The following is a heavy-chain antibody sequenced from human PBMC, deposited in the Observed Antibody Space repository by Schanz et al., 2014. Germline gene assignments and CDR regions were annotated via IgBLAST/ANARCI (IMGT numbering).Heavy chain of an antibody. CDR1: GYDFHIYA. D-gene: IGHD3-10*01. CDR3: ARGRGFYDY. Sequence: QLQLVQSGAEVKKPGASVTVSCKASGYDFHIYAYSWVRQAPGQGPEWIGWISPYNGNTNYAQKLQGRVTMTADTSTSTAYMDLRSLRSDDTAVHYCARGRGFYDYWGQGTLVTVSS. J-gene: IGHJ4*02. V-gene: IGHV1-18*01. CDR2: ISPYNGNT.